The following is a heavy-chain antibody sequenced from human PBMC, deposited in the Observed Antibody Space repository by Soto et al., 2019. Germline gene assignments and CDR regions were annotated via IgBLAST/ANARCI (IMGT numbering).Heavy chain of an antibody. CDR3: ANPVEDYYYGMDV. V-gene: IGHV3-23*01. Sequence: VGSLRLSCAASGFTFSSYAMSWVRQAPGKGLEWVSAISGSGGSTYYADSVKGRFTISRDNSKNTLYLQMNSLRAEDTAVYYCANPVEDYYYGMDVWGQGTTVTVSS. J-gene: IGHJ6*02. D-gene: IGHD1-1*01. CDR1: GFTFSSYA. CDR2: ISGSGGST.